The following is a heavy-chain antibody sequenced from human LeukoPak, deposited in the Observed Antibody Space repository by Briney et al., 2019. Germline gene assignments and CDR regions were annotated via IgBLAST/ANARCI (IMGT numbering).Heavy chain of an antibody. Sequence: ASVKVSCKASGYTFTSYYMHWVRQAPGQGLEWMGIINPSGGSTSYAQKFQGRVTMTRDTSTSTVYMELSSLRSEDTAVYYCARALYYDFWSGYYFDYWGQGTLVTVSS. CDR2: INPSGGST. CDR3: ARALYYDFWSGYYFDY. CDR1: GYTFTSYY. V-gene: IGHV1-46*01. J-gene: IGHJ4*02. D-gene: IGHD3-3*01.